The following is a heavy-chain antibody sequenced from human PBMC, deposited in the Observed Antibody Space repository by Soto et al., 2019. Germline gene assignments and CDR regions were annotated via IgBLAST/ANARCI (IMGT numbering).Heavy chain of an antibody. CDR2: IIPIFGTA. CDR1: GGTFSSYA. J-gene: IGHJ4*02. V-gene: IGHV1-69*13. D-gene: IGHD6-13*01. Sequence: SVKVSCKASGGTFSSYAISWVRQAPGQGLEWMGGIIPIFGTANYAQKFQGRVTITADESTSTAYMELSSLRSEDTAVYYCARANQLVRSRAPFDYWGQRTLVTVSS. CDR3: ARANQLVRSRAPFDY.